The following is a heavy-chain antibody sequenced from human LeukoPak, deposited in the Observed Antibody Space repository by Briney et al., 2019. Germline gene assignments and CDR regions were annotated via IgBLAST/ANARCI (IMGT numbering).Heavy chain of an antibody. D-gene: IGHD2-15*01. CDR2: ISYDGSNK. Sequence: RGSLRLSCAASGFTFTNYAIHWVRQAPGKGLEWVAVISYDGSNKYYADSVKGRFTISRDNSKNTLFLQMNSLRAEDTALYYCARAHIVVVVAAPDYWGQGTLVTVSS. V-gene: IGHV3-30-3*01. CDR1: GFTFTNYA. CDR3: ARAHIVVVVAAPDY. J-gene: IGHJ4*02.